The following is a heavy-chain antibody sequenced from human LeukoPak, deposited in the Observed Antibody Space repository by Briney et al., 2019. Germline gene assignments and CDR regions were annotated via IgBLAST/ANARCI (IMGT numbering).Heavy chain of an antibody. CDR1: GYTFTGYY. J-gene: IGHJ4*02. CDR2: INPNSGGT. CDR3: ARSGEYCSSTSCYPSGY. D-gene: IGHD2-2*01. V-gene: IGHV1-2*02. Sequence: ASVKVSCKASGYTFTGYYMHWVRQAPGQGLEWMGWINPNSGGTNYAQKFQGRVTMTRDTSISTAYMELSRLRSDDTAVYYCARSGEYCSSTSCYPSGYWGQGTLVTVSS.